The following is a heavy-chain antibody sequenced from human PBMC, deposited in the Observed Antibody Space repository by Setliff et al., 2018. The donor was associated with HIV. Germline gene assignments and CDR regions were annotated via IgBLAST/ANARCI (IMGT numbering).Heavy chain of an antibody. D-gene: IGHD2-15*01. J-gene: IGHJ4*02. V-gene: IGHV1-2*02. Sequence: WASVKVSCKASGCTFTDYFVHWVRQAPGQGLEWMGWINPNSGATNYVQDFQGRVTMTRDTSINTVYMELTSLRSDDTAIYYCARSATFLEVGVAKWGPGTLVTVSS. CDR1: GCTFTDYF. CDR2: INPNSGAT. CDR3: ARSATFLEVGVAK.